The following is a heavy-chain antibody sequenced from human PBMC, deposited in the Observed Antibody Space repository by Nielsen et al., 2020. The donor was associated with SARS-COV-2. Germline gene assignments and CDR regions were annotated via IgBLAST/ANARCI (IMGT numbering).Heavy chain of an antibody. J-gene: IGHJ4*02. Sequence: GGSLRLSCAASGFTFSSYAMHWVRQAPGKGLEYVSAISSNGGSTYYANSVKGRFTISRDNSKNTLYLQMGSLRAEDMAVYYCAREGVYGAFDYWGQGTLVTVSS. CDR2: ISSNGGST. CDR1: GFTFSSYA. V-gene: IGHV3-64*01. D-gene: IGHD4-17*01. CDR3: AREGVYGAFDY.